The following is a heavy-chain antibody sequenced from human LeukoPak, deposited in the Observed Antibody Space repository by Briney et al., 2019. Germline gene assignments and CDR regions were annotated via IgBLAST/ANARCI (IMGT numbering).Heavy chain of an antibody. CDR1: GGTFSSYA. CDR3: ARDGGYGGTLVFDY. V-gene: IGHV1-69*05. D-gene: IGHD4-23*01. CDR2: IIPIFGTA. J-gene: IGHJ4*02. Sequence: SVKVSCKASGGTFSSYAISWVRQAPGQGLEWMGGIIPIFGTANCAQKFQGRVTITTDESTSTAYMELSSLRSEDTAVYYCARDGGYGGTLVFDYWGQGTLVTVSS.